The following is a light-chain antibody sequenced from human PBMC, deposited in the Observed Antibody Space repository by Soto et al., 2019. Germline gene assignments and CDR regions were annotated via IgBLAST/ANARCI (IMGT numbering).Light chain of an antibody. Sequence: EIVLTQSPGTLSLSPGERATLSCRASQSVSSSYLAWYQQKPGQAPRLLIYSISSRATGIPDRFSGSGSGTDFTLRISRLEPEDSAVYYCQQYGSSPTFGGGTKVDIK. CDR1: QSVSSSY. J-gene: IGKJ4*01. V-gene: IGKV3-20*01. CDR3: QQYGSSPT. CDR2: SIS.